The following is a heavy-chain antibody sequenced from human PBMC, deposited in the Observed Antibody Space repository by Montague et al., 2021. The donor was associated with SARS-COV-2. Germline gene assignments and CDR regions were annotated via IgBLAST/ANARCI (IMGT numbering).Heavy chain of an antibody. CDR3: ARDGNTMVRGGIINEDWFDP. J-gene: IGHJ5*02. D-gene: IGHD3-10*01. CDR1: GGSISSYY. V-gene: IGHV4-59*12. Sequence: SETLSLTCTVSGGSISSYYWSWIRQPPGKGLEWIGYIYYSGSTNYNPSLKSRVTISVDTSKNQFSLKLSSVTAADTAVYYCARDGNTMVRGGIINEDWFDPWGQGTLVTVSS. CDR2: IYYSGST.